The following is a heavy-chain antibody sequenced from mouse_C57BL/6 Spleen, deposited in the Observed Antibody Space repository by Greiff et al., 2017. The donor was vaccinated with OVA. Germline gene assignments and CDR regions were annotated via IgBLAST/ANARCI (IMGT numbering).Heavy chain of an antibody. J-gene: IGHJ4*01. CDR1: GYSITSGYD. D-gene: IGHD2-5*01. CDR3: ARGYYSNDAMDY. CDR2: ISYSGST. V-gene: IGHV3-1*01. Sequence: EVKVEESGPGMVKPSQSLSLTCTVTGYSITSGYDWHWIRHFPGNKLEWMGYISYSGSTNYNPSLKSRISITHDTSKNHFFLKLNSVTTEDTATYYCARGYYSNDAMDYWGQGTSVTVSS.